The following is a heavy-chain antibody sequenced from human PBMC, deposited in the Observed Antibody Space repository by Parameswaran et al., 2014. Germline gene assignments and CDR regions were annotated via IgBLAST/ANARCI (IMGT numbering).Heavy chain of an antibody. D-gene: IGHD5-24*01. J-gene: IGHJ4*02. V-gene: IGHV1-18*01. CDR3: ASLEMATMTN. Sequence: WVRQAPGQGLEWMGWISAYNTNTNYAQKFQGRVTMTTDTSTNTAYMELRSLRSDDTAVYYCASLEMATMTNWGQGTLVTVSS. CDR2: ISAYNTNT.